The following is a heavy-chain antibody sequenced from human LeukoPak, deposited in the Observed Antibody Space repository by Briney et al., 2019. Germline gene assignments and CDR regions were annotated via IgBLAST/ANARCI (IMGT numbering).Heavy chain of an antibody. J-gene: IGHJ4*02. CDR3: ARGSSSWPYYFDY. CDR2: IYHSGST. Sequence: PSETLSLTCTVSGGSISSSSYYWGWIRQPPGKGLEWIGEIYHSGSTNYNPSLKSRVTISVDKSKNQFSLKLSSVTAADTAVYYCARGSSSWPYYFDYWGQGTLVTVSS. V-gene: IGHV4-39*07. CDR1: GGSISSSSYY. D-gene: IGHD6-13*01.